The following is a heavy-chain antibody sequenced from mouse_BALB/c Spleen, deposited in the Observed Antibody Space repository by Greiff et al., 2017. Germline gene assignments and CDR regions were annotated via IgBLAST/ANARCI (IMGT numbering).Heavy chain of an antibody. CDR1: GYSFTGYY. Sequence: EVQLHQSGPELVKPGASVKISCKASGYSFTGYYMHWVKQSHVKSLEWIGRINPYNGATSYNQNFKDKASLTVDKSSSTAYMELHSLTSEDSAVYYCAREAYYGPFAYWGQGTLVTVSA. D-gene: IGHD1-2*01. J-gene: IGHJ3*01. V-gene: IGHV1-26*01. CDR2: INPYNGAT. CDR3: AREAYYGPFAY.